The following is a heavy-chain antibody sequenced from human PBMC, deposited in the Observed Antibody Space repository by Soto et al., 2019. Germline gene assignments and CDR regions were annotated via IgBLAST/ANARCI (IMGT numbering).Heavy chain of an antibody. CDR3: AKDSTVTTSLYFYYYGFDV. CDR2: VSGRGGST. D-gene: IGHD4-17*01. J-gene: IGHJ6*02. Sequence: EVQLLESGGGLVQPGGSLRLSCAASGFTFSNFAMSWVRQAPGKGLEWVSVVSGRGGSTKYAESVKGRFTISRDNSRNTLYLQVNSLRAEDTAVYYCAKDSTVTTSLYFYYYGFDVWGQGTAVTVSS. CDR1: GFTFSNFA. V-gene: IGHV3-23*01.